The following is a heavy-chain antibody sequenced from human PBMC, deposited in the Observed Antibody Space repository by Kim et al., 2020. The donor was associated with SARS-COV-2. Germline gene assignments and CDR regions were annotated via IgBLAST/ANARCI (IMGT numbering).Heavy chain of an antibody. Sequence: KGRLTISRDNSKTTLYLQMTSLRAEDTAVYYCARSRYYYGSGSYYEAFDYWGQGTLVTVSS. D-gene: IGHD3-10*01. V-gene: IGHV3-30*07. J-gene: IGHJ4*02. CDR3: ARSRYYYGSGSYYEAFDY.